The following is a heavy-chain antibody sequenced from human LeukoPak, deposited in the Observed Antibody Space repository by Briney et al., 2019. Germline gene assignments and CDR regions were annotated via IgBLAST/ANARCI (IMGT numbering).Heavy chain of an antibody. V-gene: IGHV4-34*01. CDR1: GGSFSGYY. CDR3: ARRRGYCSSTSCYQRVYYFDY. D-gene: IGHD2-2*01. Sequence: SETLSLTCAVYGGSFSGYYWSWIRQPPGKGLEWIGEINHSGSTNYNPSLKSRVTISVDTSKNQFSLKLSSVTAADTAVYYCARRRGYCSSTSCYQRVYYFDYWGQGTLVTVSS. CDR2: INHSGST. J-gene: IGHJ4*02.